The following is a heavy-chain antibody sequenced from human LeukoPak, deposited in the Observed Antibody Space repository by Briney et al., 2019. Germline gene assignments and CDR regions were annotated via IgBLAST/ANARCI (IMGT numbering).Heavy chain of an antibody. CDR1: GFTFSSYG. Sequence: PGRSLRLSCAASGFTFSSYGMHWVRQAPGKGLEWVAVIWYDGSNKYYADSVKGRFTISRDNSKNTLYLQMNSLRAEDTAVYYCARGVSSRWSIYFDYWGQGTLVTVSS. CDR3: ARGVSSRWSIYFDY. D-gene: IGHD6-13*01. V-gene: IGHV3-33*01. J-gene: IGHJ4*02. CDR2: IWYDGSNK.